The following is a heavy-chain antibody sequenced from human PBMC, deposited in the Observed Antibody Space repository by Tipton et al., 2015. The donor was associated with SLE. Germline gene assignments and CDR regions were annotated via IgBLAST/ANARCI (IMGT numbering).Heavy chain of an antibody. CDR1: GGSISSSSYY. J-gene: IGHJ5*02. D-gene: IGHD3-3*01. CDR3: ARRTGRAVLRFLEWLGWFDP. Sequence: TLSLTCTVSGGSISSSSYYWGWIRQPPGKGLEWIGSIYYSGSTYYNPSLKSRVAISIDSSKNQFSLKLNSVTATDTAVYYCARRTGRAVLRFLEWLGWFDPWGQGTLVTVSS. CDR2: IYYSGST. V-gene: IGHV4-39*01.